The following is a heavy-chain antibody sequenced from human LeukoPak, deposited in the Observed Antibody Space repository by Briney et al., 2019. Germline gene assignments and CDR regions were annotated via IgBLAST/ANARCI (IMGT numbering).Heavy chain of an antibody. CDR1: GYTFTSYY. Sequence: GASVKVSCKASGYTFTSYYMHWVRQAPGQGLEWMGIINPSGCSTSYAQKFQGRVTMTRDTSTSTVYMELSSVTAADTAVYYCARVGDVLLWFGERNWFDPWGQGTLVTVSS. V-gene: IGHV1-46*01. CDR3: ARVGDVLLWFGERNWFDP. J-gene: IGHJ5*02. CDR2: INPSGCST. D-gene: IGHD3-10*01.